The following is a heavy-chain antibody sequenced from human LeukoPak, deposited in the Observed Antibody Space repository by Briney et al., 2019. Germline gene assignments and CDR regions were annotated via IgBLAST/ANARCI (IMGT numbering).Heavy chain of an antibody. CDR1: GFTFSSYA. D-gene: IGHD2-2*01. CDR3: ARYCSSTSCSYFDY. J-gene: IGHJ4*02. CDR2: ISRSGGST. V-gene: IGHV3-23*01. Sequence: HPGGSLRLSCAASGFTFSSYAMSWVRQAPGKGLEWVSAISRSGGSTYYADSVKGRFTISRDNSKNTLYLQMNSLRADDTAVYYCARYCSSTSCSYFDYWGQGTLVTVSS.